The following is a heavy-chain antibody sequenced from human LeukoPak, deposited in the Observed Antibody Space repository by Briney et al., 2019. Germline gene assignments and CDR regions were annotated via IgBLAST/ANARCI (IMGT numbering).Heavy chain of an antibody. J-gene: IGHJ4*02. CDR3: ARRDVDYGEGGAAYDF. D-gene: IGHD4/OR15-4a*01. Sequence: SETLSLTCTVNIGSLNGFYWRCIRQPPGKGLVWIGDFKDTRSSKISPSLDSRVTMSADTSKNEGSLNLTSVTAPDKAIYYCARRDVDYGEGGAAYDFRGQGALVTVSS. V-gene: IGHV4-34*01. CDR2: FKDTRSS. CDR1: IGSLNGFY.